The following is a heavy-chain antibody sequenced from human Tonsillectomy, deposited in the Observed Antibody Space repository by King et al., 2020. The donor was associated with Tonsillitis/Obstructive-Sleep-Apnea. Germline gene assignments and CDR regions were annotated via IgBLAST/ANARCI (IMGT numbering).Heavy chain of an antibody. CDR2: INPSSGGT. D-gene: IGHD2-21*01. CDR1: GYTFTWYY. CDR3: SRDDVVGRYIDS. V-gene: IGHV1-46*01. J-gene: IGHJ4*02. Sequence: VQLVESGAEVKTPGASVKVSCKASGYTFTWYYIHWVRQARGQGLEWMGIINPSSGGTRYEQKFQGRVTMTTDTSAGTVHLELSSLRSEDTAGYYWSRDDVVGRYIDSWGQGTLVTVSS.